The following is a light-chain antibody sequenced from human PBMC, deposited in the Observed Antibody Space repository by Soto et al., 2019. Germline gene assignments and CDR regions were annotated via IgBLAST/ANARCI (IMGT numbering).Light chain of an antibody. CDR1: QSVGNY. V-gene: IGKV3-11*01. Sequence: EIVLTQSPATLSLSPGERATLSCRASQSVGNYLAWYQQKPGQAPRLLIFDASNRAAGIPARFSGSGSGAVFTLTISGLEHEDLADYYCQQRSNSITFGQGTRLEIK. CDR3: QQRSNSIT. J-gene: IGKJ5*01. CDR2: DAS.